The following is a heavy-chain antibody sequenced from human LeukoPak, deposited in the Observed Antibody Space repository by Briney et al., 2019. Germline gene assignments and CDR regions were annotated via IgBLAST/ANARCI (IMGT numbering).Heavy chain of an antibody. CDR1: GGSISSSNW. V-gene: IGHV4-4*02. Sequence: SGTLSLTCAVSGGSISSSNWWSWVRQPPGKGLEGIGEIYHSGSTNYNPSLKSRVTISVDKSKNQFSLKLSSVTAADTAVYYCARGSGYSSGWYITAEYFQHWGQGTLVTVSS. CDR2: IYHSGST. J-gene: IGHJ1*01. D-gene: IGHD6-19*01. CDR3: ARGSGYSSGWYITAEYFQH.